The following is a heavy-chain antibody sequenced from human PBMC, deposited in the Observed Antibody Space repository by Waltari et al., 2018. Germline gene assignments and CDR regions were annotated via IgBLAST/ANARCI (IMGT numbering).Heavy chain of an antibody. V-gene: IGHV1-69*02. J-gene: IGHJ6*02. D-gene: IGHD2-2*01. CDR2: IIPILGIA. CDR3: ARATAAPNGMDV. Sequence: QVQLVQSGAEVKKPGSSVKVSCKASGGTFRSYTISWVRQAPGQGLEWMGRIIPILGIANYAQKFQVRVTITADKSTSTAYMELSSLRSEDTAVYYCARATAAPNGMDVWGQGTTVTVSS. CDR1: GGTFRSYT.